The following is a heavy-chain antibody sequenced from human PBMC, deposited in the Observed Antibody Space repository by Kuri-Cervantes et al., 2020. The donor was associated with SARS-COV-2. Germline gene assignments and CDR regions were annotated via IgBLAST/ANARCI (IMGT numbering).Heavy chain of an antibody. J-gene: IGHJ3*02. V-gene: IGHV1-69*10. CDR3: ARHLGIAVAGTAFDI. CDR2: IIPILGIA. CDR1: GYTFTSYD. D-gene: IGHD6-19*01. Sequence: SVKVSCKASGYTFTSYDINWVRQATGQGLEWMGGIIPILGIANYAQKFQGRVTITADKSTSTAYMELSSLRSEDTAVYYCARHLGIAVAGTAFDIWGQGTMVTVSS.